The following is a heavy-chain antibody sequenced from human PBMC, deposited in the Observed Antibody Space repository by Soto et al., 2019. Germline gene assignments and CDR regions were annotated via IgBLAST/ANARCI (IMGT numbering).Heavy chain of an antibody. CDR1: GYTFTSYY. V-gene: IGHV5-10-1*01. CDR3: ARGDTAIASKGVDX. D-gene: IGHD5-18*01. Sequence: GESLKISCEGSGYTFTSYYITWARQLPGKGLELMVMIDTSDSYTTYNPSFEGHVTISADKSIMTAYLQWTSLEASETAMYYCARGDTAIASKGVDXWGQGTPVTVS. CDR2: IDTSDSYT. J-gene: IGHJ6*02.